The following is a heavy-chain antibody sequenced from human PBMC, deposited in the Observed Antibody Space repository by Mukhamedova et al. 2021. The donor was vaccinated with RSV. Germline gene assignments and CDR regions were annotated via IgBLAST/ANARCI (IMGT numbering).Heavy chain of an antibody. J-gene: IGHJ6*01. Sequence: MSWISQAPGKGLEWVSQMDNRRSKIYYADSVKGRFTVDREKDKNSLYLQMKSMRAEDTDVEDGERGQYGLDVGGQGSKVT. CDR2: MDNRRSKI. CDR3: ERGQYGLDV. V-gene: IGHV3-11*01.